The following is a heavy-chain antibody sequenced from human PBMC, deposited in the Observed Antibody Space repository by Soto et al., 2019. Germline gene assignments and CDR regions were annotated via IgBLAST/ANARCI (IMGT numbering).Heavy chain of an antibody. CDR3: VKEYCSGGTCFDAFDL. CDR1: GFIFSSYE. Sequence: ELQLVESGGGLVQPGGSLKLSCAASGFIFSSYEVDWVRQAPGKGLEWVSYISDSGTTIYYSASVKGRFTISRDDAKNSLYLQMNNLRAEDTAVYFCVKEYCSGGTCFDAFDLWGQGTMVTVSS. D-gene: IGHD2-15*01. CDR2: ISDSGTTI. V-gene: IGHV3-48*03. J-gene: IGHJ3*01.